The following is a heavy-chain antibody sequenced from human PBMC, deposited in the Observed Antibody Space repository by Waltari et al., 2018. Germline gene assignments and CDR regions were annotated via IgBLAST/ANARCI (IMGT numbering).Heavy chain of an antibody. CDR3: AGEPDDYNSHYGMDV. CDR2: IIPIFGTA. J-gene: IGHJ6*02. CDR1: AGTFRTLA. Sequence: QLVLSGAAVMKPGFSLMFSCKASAGTFRTLAIPCVGQAPGQGLEWMGGIIPIFGTANYAQKFQGRVTITADESTSTAYMELSSLRSEDTAVYYCAGEPDDYNSHYGMDVWGQGTTVTVSS. D-gene: IGHD4-4*01. V-gene: IGHV1-69*12.